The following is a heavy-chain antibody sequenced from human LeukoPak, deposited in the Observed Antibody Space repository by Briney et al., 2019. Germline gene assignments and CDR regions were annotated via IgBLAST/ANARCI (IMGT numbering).Heavy chain of an antibody. J-gene: IGHJ4*02. CDR1: GFTFTNYD. CDR2: MNPNSGNT. D-gene: IGHD1-20*01. V-gene: IGHV1-8*03. CDR3: ARSLRYNSFSSDS. Sequence: ASVKASCKASGFTFTNYDINWVRQATGQGLEWMGWMNPNSGNTGYAQKFLGRVTITTNTSISTAYMELSSLRSEDTAVYYCARSLRYNSFSSDSWGQGTLVTVSS.